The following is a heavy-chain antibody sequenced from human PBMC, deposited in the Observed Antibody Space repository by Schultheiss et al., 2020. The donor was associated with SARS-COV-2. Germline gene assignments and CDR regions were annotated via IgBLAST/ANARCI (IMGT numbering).Heavy chain of an antibody. Sequence: ASVKVSCQVSGYILTDLCMHWVRQAPGKGLEWMGGFDREDGGTIYPQKFQGRVTLTEDTSTDTAYMELSSLRSDDTAVYYCATFSVPLYYGPYSTVSAYYYAMDVWGQGTTVTVSS. CDR2: FDREDGGT. CDR1: GYILTDLC. J-gene: IGHJ6*02. D-gene: IGHD2-8*02. CDR3: ATFSVPLYYGPYSTVSAYYYAMDV. V-gene: IGHV1-24*01.